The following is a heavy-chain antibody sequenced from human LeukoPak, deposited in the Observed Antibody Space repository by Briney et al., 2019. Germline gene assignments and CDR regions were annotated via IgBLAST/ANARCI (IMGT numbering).Heavy chain of an antibody. CDR1: GFTVSSNY. J-gene: IGHJ4*02. D-gene: IGHD3-10*01. CDR3: TTTQAGVTFGLDH. CDR2: ISGSGGST. V-gene: IGHV3-23*01. Sequence: GGSLRLSCAASGFTVSSNYMSWVRQAPGKGLEWVSAISGSGGSTYYADSVKGRFTISRDDSINTMYLQMNSLKTEDTAVYFCTTTQAGVTFGLDHWGQGTLVTVSS.